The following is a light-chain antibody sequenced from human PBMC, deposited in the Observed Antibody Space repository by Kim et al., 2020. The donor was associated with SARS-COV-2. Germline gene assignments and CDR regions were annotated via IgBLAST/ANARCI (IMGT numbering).Light chain of an antibody. V-gene: IGKV1-39*01. CDR2: AAV. J-gene: IGKJ4*01. CDR3: QQTYTTPLT. CDR1: QSISIY. Sequence: ASVGDSVTIPCRASQSISIYLSWYQQNPGRAPKLLIYAAVNLQSGVPARFSGSGSGIDFTLPISSLQPEDFATYYCQQTYTTPLTFGGGTKVDIK.